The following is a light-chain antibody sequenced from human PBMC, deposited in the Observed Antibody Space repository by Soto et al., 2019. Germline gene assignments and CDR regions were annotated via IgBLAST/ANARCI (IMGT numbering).Light chain of an antibody. Sequence: EIVLTQSPGTLSLSPGERATLSCRAGEPVGTVFLALYQQKRGQPPRLIIYGAAARATGVPDRFSGSGSGTDFTLTISELDPEDLAVYYCQVYHWSLTWTFGPGTKV. CDR1: EPVGTVF. J-gene: IGKJ1*01. CDR3: QVYHWSLTWT. CDR2: GAA. V-gene: IGKV3-20*01.